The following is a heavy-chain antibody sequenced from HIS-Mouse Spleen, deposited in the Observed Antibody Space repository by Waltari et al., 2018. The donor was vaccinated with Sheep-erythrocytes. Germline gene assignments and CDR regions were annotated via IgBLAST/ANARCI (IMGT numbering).Heavy chain of an antibody. CDR2: ISSSSSYI. CDR1: GFTFSSYL. V-gene: IGHV3-21*01. J-gene: IGHJ3*02. Sequence: EVQLVESGGGLVKPGGSLRLSCAASGFTFSSYLLNWARQAPGKGLEWVSSISSSSSYIYYADSVKGRFTISRDNAKNSLYLQMNSLRAEDTAVYYCARDTGTDAFDIWGQGTMVTVSS. CDR3: ARDTGTDAFDI. D-gene: IGHD1-1*01.